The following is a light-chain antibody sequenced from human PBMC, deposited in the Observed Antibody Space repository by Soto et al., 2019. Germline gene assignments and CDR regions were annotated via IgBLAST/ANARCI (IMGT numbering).Light chain of an antibody. V-gene: IGKV3-15*01. Sequence: THSPYTLSLSPVGRATLSCMASQSVASNLAWYQQKPGQAPTLLIYGASTRATGIPARFSGSGSGTEFTLTISSLQSEDFAVYYCQHYNNWPPITFGQGTRLEIK. CDR3: QHYNNWPPIT. CDR1: QSVASN. J-gene: IGKJ5*01. CDR2: GAS.